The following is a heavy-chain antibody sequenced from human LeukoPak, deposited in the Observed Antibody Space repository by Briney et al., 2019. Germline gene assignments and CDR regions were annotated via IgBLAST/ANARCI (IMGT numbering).Heavy chain of an antibody. CDR1: GYTFASYD. CDR2: MNPNSGNT. CDR3: ARVPGGPRRYYYMDV. J-gene: IGHJ6*03. V-gene: IGHV1-8*01. Sequence: GASVKVSCKASGYTFASYDINWVRQATGRGLEWMGWMNPNSGNTGYAQKFQGRVTMTRNTSISTAYMELSSLRSEDTAVYYCARVPGGPRRYYYMDVWGKGTTVTVSS.